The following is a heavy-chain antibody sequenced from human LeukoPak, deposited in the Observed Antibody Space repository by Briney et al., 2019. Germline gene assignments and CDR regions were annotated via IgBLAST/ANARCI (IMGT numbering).Heavy chain of an antibody. V-gene: IGHV1-2*02. J-gene: IGHJ4*02. CDR2: INPNSGGT. CDR1: GYTFTGYY. Sequence: ASVKVSCKASGYTFTGYYMHWVRQAPGQGLEWMGWINPNSGGTNYAQKFQGRVTITADKSTSTAYMELSSLRSEDTAVYYCARWGGSSWQGYDYWGQGTLVTVSS. D-gene: IGHD6-13*01. CDR3: ARWGGSSWQGYDY.